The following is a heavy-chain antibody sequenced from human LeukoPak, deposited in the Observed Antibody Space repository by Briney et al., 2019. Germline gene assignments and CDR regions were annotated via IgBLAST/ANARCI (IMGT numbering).Heavy chain of an antibody. CDR1: GFTFSSYA. Sequence: GGSLRLSCAASGFTFSSYAMSWVRQAPGKGLEWVSAISGSGGSTYYADSVKGRFTISRDNSKNTLYLQMNSLRAEDTAVYYCAKPLYNSSGYYLEIFDYWGQGTLVTVCS. CDR2: ISGSGGST. D-gene: IGHD3-22*01. J-gene: IGHJ4*02. CDR3: AKPLYNSSGYYLEIFDY. V-gene: IGHV3-23*01.